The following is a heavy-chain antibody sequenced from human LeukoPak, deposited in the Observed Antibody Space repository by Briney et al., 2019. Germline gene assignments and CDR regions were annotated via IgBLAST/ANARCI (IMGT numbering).Heavy chain of an antibody. Sequence: PGGSLRLSCAASGFTFSDYAMSWVRQAPGRGLEWVSGITGSGDSTYYADSVKGRFTISRDNSKNTLYLQMNSLRADDTAVYYCAKSGRTSCSTSCYYFDYWGQGTLVTVSS. CDR1: GFTFSDYA. J-gene: IGHJ4*02. CDR2: ITGSGDST. CDR3: AKSGRTSCSTSCYYFDY. D-gene: IGHD2-2*01. V-gene: IGHV3-23*01.